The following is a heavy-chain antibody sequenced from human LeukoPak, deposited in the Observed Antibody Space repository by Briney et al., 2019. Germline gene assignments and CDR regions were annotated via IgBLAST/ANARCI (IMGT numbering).Heavy chain of an antibody. D-gene: IGHD3-10*01. J-gene: IGHJ3*02. V-gene: IGHV1-2*02. CDR1: GYTFTSYY. CDR3: ARNLWFGESSDAFDM. Sequence: GASVKVSCKASGYTFTSYYIHWVRQAPGQGLEWMGWINPDSGGTNFAQKFQGRVTMTRDTSISTAYMEMSRLRSDDTAVYYCARNLWFGESSDAFDMWGQGTMVTVSS. CDR2: INPDSGGT.